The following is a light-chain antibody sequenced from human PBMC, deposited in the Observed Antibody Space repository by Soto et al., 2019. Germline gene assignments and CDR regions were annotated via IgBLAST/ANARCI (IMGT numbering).Light chain of an antibody. CDR3: CSYAGRYTYV. V-gene: IGLV2-11*01. CDR1: RSDVGGYNY. Sequence: QSALTQPRSVSGSPGQSVTISCTGTRSDVGGYNYVSWYQHHPGKAPRLIIHDVSKRPSGVPDRFSGSKSGITASLTISGLLAEDEADYYCCSYAGRYTYVFGTGTKGTVL. J-gene: IGLJ1*01. CDR2: DVS.